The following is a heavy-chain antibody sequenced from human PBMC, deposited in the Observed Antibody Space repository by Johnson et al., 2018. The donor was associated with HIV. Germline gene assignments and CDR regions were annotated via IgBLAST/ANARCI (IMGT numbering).Heavy chain of an antibody. J-gene: IGHJ3*02. CDR3: ARVLGDYAYHI. CDR2: ISSGGRTI. CDR1: GFTVSSNY. Sequence: QVLLSESAGGLVQPGGSLRLSCAASGFTVSSNYMSWVRQAPGTGLDWVSYISSGGRTIYHAESVKGRFTISRDNAKNSLYLQMNSMRVEDTSVYYCARVLGDYAYHIWGQGTMVTVSS. D-gene: IGHD4-17*01. V-gene: IGHV3-11*04.